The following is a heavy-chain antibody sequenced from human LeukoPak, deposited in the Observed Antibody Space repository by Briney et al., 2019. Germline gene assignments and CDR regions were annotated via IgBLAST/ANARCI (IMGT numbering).Heavy chain of an antibody. CDR2: ISAYNGNT. V-gene: IGHV1-18*01. J-gene: IGHJ3*02. CDR3: ARDPGADYDFWTGAFDI. D-gene: IGHD3-3*01. Sequence: GASVKVSCKASGYTFTIYGISWVRQAPGQGLEWMGWISAYNGNTNYAQKLQGRVTMTTDTSTSTAYMELRSLRSDDTAVYYCARDPGADYDFWTGAFDIWGQGTMVTVSS. CDR1: GYTFTIYG.